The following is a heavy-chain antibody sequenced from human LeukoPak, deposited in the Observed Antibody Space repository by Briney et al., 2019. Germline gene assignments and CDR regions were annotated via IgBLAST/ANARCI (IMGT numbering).Heavy chain of an antibody. CDR1: GFRFSNYA. J-gene: IGHJ4*02. V-gene: IGHV3-23*01. Sequence: GGSLRLSCTASGFRFSNYAMNWVRQAPGKGLEWVSVISGGGSSTNYADSVKGRFTISRDNAKNSLYLQMNSLRAEDTAVYYCARDLHAFGGVIGTGFDYWGQGTLVTVSS. D-gene: IGHD3-16*02. CDR2: ISGGGSST. CDR3: ARDLHAFGGVIGTGFDY.